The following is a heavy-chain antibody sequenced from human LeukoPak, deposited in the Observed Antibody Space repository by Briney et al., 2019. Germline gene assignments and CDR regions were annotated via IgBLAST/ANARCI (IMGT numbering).Heavy chain of an antibody. CDR1: GFTFSSYA. CDR2: ISGSGGST. J-gene: IGHJ4*02. V-gene: IGHV3-23*01. D-gene: IGHD3-22*01. Sequence: GGSLRLSCAASGFTFSSYAMSWVRQAPGKGLEWVSAISGSGGSTYYADSVKGQFTISRDNSKNTLYLQMNSLSAEDTAVYYCAKGVRYYDSSGQVFDYWGQGTLVTVSS. CDR3: AKGVRYYDSSGQVFDY.